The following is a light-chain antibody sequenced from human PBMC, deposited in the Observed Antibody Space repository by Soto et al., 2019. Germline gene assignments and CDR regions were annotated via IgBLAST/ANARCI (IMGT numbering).Light chain of an antibody. V-gene: IGKV2-28*01. CDR2: LGS. Sequence: DIVMTQSPLSLPVTPGAPASISCRSSQSLLHSNGYNYLDWYLQKPGQSPQLLIYLGSNRASGVPARFSGSRSGTDFTLKISRVEAEDVGVYYCMQALQTPSFGGGTKVVIK. CDR3: MQALQTPS. CDR1: QSLLHSNGYNY. J-gene: IGKJ4*01.